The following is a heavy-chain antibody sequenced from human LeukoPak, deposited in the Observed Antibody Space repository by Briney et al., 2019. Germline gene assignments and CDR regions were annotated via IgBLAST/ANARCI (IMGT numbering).Heavy chain of an antibody. Sequence: GGSLRLSCAASGFTFSSYAMSWVRQAPGKGLEWVSGINWSGGSTGYADPLRGRFTISRDNAKNSLFLQMDSLRAEDTALYYCARAPITSPFYFDYWGQGTLVTVSS. CDR2: INWSGGST. CDR3: ARAPITSPFYFDY. V-gene: IGHV3-20*04. D-gene: IGHD2-2*01. J-gene: IGHJ4*02. CDR1: GFTFSSYA.